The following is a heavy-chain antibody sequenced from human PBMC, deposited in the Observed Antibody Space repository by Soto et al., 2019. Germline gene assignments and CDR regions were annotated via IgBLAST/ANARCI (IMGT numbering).Heavy chain of an antibody. Sequence: QLQLQESGPGLVKPSETLSLTCTVSGGSISSSSYYWGWIRQPPGKGLEWIGSIYYSGSTYYNPSLKSRVTKSEDPSKNQSSLKLSSVTAADTAVYYCARPTDDFWSGYYDYWGQGTLVTVSS. CDR1: GGSISSSSYY. J-gene: IGHJ4*02. CDR2: IYYSGST. V-gene: IGHV4-39*01. D-gene: IGHD3-3*01. CDR3: ARPTDDFWSGYYDY.